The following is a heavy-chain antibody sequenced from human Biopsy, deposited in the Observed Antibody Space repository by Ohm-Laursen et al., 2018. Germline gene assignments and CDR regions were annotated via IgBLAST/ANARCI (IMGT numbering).Heavy chain of an antibody. Sequence: SLRLSCTASGFTFSNYAVGWVRQAPGKGLECVSSIGSDARSTLYADSVQGRFTISRDNSKNTLYLQIDSLRAEDTALYYCARAGPYYSDFWGQGTLVTVSS. CDR1: GFTFSNYA. CDR3: ARAGPYYSDF. V-gene: IGHV3-23*01. CDR2: IGSDARST. J-gene: IGHJ4*02.